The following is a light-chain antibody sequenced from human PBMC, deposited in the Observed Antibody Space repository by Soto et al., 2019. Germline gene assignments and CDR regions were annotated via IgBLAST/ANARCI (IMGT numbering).Light chain of an antibody. CDR2: GAF. CDR1: QGVSSN. Sequence: EIVMTQSPATLSVSPGERATLSCRASQGVSSNLAWYQQKPGQAPRLLIYGAFTRATGIPARFSGSGSGTEFTLTISSLQSEDFAVYYCQQYNDWPPLTFGGGTKVGIK. J-gene: IGKJ4*01. CDR3: QQYNDWPPLT. V-gene: IGKV3D-15*01.